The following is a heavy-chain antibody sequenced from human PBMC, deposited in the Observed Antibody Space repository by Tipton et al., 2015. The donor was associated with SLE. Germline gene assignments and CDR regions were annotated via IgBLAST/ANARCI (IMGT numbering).Heavy chain of an antibody. CDR1: GGSFSGYY. CDR3: ARVGDRGDSSGYYMDY. D-gene: IGHD3-22*01. CDR2: ISSSGSTI. J-gene: IGHJ4*02. Sequence: LSLTCAVYGGSFSGYYWSWVRQAPGKGLEWVSYISSSGSTIYYADSVKGRFTISRDNAKNSLYLQMNSLRAEDTAVYYCARVGDRGDSSGYYMDYWGQGTLVTVSS. V-gene: IGHV3-11*04.